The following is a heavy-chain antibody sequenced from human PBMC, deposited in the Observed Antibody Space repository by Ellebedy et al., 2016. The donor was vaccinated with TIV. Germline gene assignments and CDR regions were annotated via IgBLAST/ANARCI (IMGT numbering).Heavy chain of an antibody. CDR1: GYTFSSHW. Sequence: GESLKISXKASGYTFSSHWIGWVRQMPGKGLEWMGIIYPGDSDTRYKSSFQGQVTISVDKSISTAYVQWSSLKASDTAIYYCARHRKSSRGYNDDDAFDVWGQGTMVTVSP. V-gene: IGHV5-51*01. CDR2: IYPGDSDT. D-gene: IGHD5-24*01. CDR3: ARHRKSSRGYNDDDAFDV. J-gene: IGHJ3*01.